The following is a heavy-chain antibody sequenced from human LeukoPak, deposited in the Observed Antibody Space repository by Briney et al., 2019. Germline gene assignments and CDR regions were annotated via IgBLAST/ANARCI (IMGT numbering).Heavy chain of an antibody. CDR2: IYYSGST. D-gene: IGHD5-12*01. V-gene: IGHV4-39*07. Sequence: PSETLSLTCTVSGGSISSSSYYWGWIRQPPGKGLEWIGSIYYSGSTYYNPSLKSRVTISVDTSKNQFSLKLSSVTAADTAVYYCARDYWNSDYDTLDYWGQGTLVTVSS. CDR1: GGSISSSSYY. J-gene: IGHJ4*02. CDR3: ARDYWNSDYDTLDY.